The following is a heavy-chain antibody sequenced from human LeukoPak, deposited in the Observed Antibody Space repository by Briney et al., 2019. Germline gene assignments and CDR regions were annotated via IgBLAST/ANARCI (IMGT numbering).Heavy chain of an antibody. CDR2: IRYDGSNK. D-gene: IGHD4-17*01. J-gene: IGHJ4*02. CDR1: GFTFSSYG. Sequence: GGSLRLSCAASGFTFSSYGMHWVRQAPGKGLEWVAFIRYDGSNKYYADSVKGRFTISRDNSKNTPYLQMNSLRAEDTAVYYCAKSRGGTTVTFRPSDYWGQGTLVTVSS. CDR3: AKSRGGTTVTFRPSDY. V-gene: IGHV3-30*02.